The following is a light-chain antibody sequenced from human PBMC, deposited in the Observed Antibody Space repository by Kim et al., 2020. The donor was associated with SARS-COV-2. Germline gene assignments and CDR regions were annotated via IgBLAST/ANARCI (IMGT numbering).Light chain of an antibody. Sequence: VSPGERATLPCRAGQSVSSHLAWYQQTPGPAPRFLMYGASTRATGVPARFSGSGSGTEFTLTIASLQSEDSAVYYCQQYNDWLRLTFGGGTKLEI. J-gene: IGKJ4*01. CDR3: QQYNDWLRLT. CDR1: QSVSSH. V-gene: IGKV3-15*01. CDR2: GAS.